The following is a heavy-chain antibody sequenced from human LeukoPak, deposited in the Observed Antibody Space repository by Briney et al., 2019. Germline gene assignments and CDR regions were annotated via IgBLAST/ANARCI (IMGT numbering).Heavy chain of an antibody. CDR1: GGSISSYS. D-gene: IGHD3-3*01. CDR2: FYISGST. CDR3: ARVGYYDFWSGYPNWFDP. V-gene: IGHV4-4*07. Sequence: SETLSLTCTVSGGSISSYSWSWIRQPAGKGLEWIGRFYISGSTNYNPSLKSRVTISVDTSKNQFSLKLSSVTAADTAVYYCARVGYYDFWSGYPNWFDPWGQGTLVTVSS. J-gene: IGHJ5*02.